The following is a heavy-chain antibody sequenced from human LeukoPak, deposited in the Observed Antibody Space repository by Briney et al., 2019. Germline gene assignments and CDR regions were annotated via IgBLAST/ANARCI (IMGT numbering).Heavy chain of an antibody. J-gene: IGHJ4*02. Sequence: PGGSLRLSCAASGFTCSSYAMSWVRQAPGKGLEWVSAISGSGGSTYYADSVKGRFTISRDNSKNTLYLQMNSLRAEDTAVYYCASYSSSWYMFFDYWGQGTLVTVSS. CDR1: GFTCSSYA. CDR3: ASYSSSWYMFFDY. V-gene: IGHV3-23*01. D-gene: IGHD6-13*01. CDR2: ISGSGGST.